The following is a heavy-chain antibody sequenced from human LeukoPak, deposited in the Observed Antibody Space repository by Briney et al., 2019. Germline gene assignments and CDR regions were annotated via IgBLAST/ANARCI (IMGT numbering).Heavy chain of an antibody. CDR3: ARGGYYVFMYYFDY. D-gene: IGHD3-3*01. J-gene: IGHJ4*02. CDR1: GGSISSYY. CDR2: IYYSGST. V-gene: IGHV4-59*01. Sequence: SETLSLTCTVSGGSISSYYWSWIRQPPGKGLEWIGYIYYSGSTNYNPSLKSRVTISVDTSKNQFSLKLSSVTAADTAVYYCARGGYYVFMYYFDYWGQETRVTVP.